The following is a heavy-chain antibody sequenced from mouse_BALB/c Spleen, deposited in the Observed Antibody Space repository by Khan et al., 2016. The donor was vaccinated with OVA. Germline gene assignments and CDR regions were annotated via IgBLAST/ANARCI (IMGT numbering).Heavy chain of an antibody. Sequence: VQLQQSGAELVKPGTSVRLSCKSSGYTFSSYYLYWVKQRPGQGLEWIGDINPNNGGTNFNAKFKNKATLTVDKSSSTAYMQLSGLTSEDSAVYYCTRSGYGGFAYWGQGTLVTVSA. J-gene: IGHJ3*01. D-gene: IGHD1-1*02. V-gene: IGHV1-53*01. CDR2: INPNNGGT. CDR3: TRSGYGGFAY. CDR1: GYTFSSYY.